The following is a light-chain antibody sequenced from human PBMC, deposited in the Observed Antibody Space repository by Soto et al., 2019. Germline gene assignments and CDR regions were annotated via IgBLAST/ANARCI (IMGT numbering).Light chain of an antibody. CDR2: GVS. CDR1: QSITSD. J-gene: IGKJ2*02. Sequence: EIVMTQSPATLSVSPGERATLSCRASQSITSDLAWYQQKPGQAPRLLIYGVSNRATAIPARFSGGGSGTEFTLTISSLPSEDVAVYYCQQYNAWPRTFGQGTKLEIK. CDR3: QQYNAWPRT. V-gene: IGKV3-15*01.